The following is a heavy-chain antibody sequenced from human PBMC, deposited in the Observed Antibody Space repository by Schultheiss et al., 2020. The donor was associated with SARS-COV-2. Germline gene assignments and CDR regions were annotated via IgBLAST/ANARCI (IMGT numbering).Heavy chain of an antibody. CDR3: ARDFPYYYDSSGYPQGGQIDY. CDR2: ISWNSGSR. CDR1: GFTFSSYA. V-gene: IGHV3-23*01. J-gene: IGHJ4*02. Sequence: GGSLRLSCAASGFTFSSYAMSWVRQAPGKGLEWVSGISWNSGSRGYADSVKGRFTISRDNSKNTLYLQMNSLRAEDTAVYYCARDFPYYYDSSGYPQGGQIDYWGQGTLVTVSS. D-gene: IGHD3-22*01.